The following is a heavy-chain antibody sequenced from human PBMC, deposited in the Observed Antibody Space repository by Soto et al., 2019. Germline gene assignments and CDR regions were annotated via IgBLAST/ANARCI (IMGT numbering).Heavy chain of an antibody. V-gene: IGHV4-39*07. J-gene: IGHJ4*02. Sequence: PSETLSLTCTVSGGSISSSSYYWGWMRQPPGKGLEWIGSIYYSGSTYYNPSLKSRVTISVDTSKNQFSLKLSSVTAADTAVYYCARGDVVVVAATRPYFDYWGQGTLVTVSS. D-gene: IGHD2-15*01. CDR2: IYYSGST. CDR3: ARGDVVVVAATRPYFDY. CDR1: GGSISSSSYY.